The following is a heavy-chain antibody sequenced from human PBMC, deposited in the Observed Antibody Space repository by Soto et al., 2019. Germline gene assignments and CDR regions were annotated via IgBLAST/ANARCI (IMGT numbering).Heavy chain of an antibody. J-gene: IGHJ5*02. CDR3: ALGLIYVFDP. D-gene: IGHD3-16*01. Sequence: PXGTLALSCTVSGGSISSSSYYGSGIRQPPGKGLEWIGSIYCSGSTYYNPSLKSRLTISVDTSKNQFSLKLSSVTAADTAVHYCALGLIYVFDPWGQGTLVTVSS. V-gene: IGHV4-39*01. CDR1: GGSISSSSYY. CDR2: IYCSGST.